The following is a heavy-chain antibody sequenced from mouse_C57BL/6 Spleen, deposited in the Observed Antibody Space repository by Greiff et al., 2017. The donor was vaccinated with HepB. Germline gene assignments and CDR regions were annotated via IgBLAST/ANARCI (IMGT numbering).Heavy chain of an antibody. J-gene: IGHJ4*01. D-gene: IGHD1-1*01. V-gene: IGHV1-26*01. CDR1: GYTFTDYY. CDR3: ARRDYYGSSYDAMDY. Sequence: EVQLQQSGPELVKPGASVKISCKASGYTFTDYYMNWVKQSHGKSLEWIGDINTNNGGTSYNQKFKGKATLTVDKSSSTAYMALRSLTSEDSAVYYVARRDYYGSSYDAMDYWGQGTSVTVSS. CDR2: INTNNGGT.